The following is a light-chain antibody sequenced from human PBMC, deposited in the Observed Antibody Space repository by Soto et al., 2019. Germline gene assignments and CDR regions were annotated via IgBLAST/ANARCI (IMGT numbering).Light chain of an antibody. V-gene: IGKV3-20*01. J-gene: IGKJ4*01. CDR3: QQYGSSPLT. CDR2: GAS. Sequence: EIVLTQSPGTLSSSPGERATLSCRASQSVSSSYLAWYQQKPGQAPRLLIYGASSRATGIPDRFSGSGSGTDFTLTISRLEPEDFAVYYCQQYGSSPLTFGGGTKVDIK. CDR1: QSVSSSY.